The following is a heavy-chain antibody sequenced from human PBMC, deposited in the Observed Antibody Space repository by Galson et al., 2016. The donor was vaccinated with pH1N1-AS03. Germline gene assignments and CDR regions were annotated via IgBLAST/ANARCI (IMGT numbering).Heavy chain of an antibody. CDR3: VKDFDKYTFGYGTFFDY. J-gene: IGHJ4*02. V-gene: IGHV3-48*03. D-gene: IGHD5-18*01. CDR1: GFTFSSYE. Sequence: SLRLSCAASGFTFSSYEMNWVRQAPGKGLKWVSYISSSGNIIYYADSVKGRFTISRDNAKNSLYLQMDILRPEDTALYYCVKDFDKYTFGYGTFFDYWGQGTLVTVSS. CDR2: ISSSGNII.